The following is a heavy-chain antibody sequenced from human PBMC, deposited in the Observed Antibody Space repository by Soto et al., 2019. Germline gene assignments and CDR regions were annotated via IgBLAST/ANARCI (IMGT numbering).Heavy chain of an antibody. J-gene: IGHJ5*02. V-gene: IGHV4-61*01. D-gene: IGHD1-7*01. CDR3: AGYNWNYYFDP. Sequence: SETLSLTXTVSGGSVRDGSYYWAWLRQPPGKGLEWIGHIYHSGSTIYNPSLKSRGTISIDTSKSQFSLSLNSMTAADTAVYYCAGYNWNYYFDPWGQGTLVTVSS. CDR1: GGSVRDGSYY. CDR2: IYHSGST.